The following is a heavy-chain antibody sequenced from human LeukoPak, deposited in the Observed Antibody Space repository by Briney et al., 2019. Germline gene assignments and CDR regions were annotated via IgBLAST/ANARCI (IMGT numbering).Heavy chain of an antibody. J-gene: IGHJ5*02. D-gene: IGHD5-12*01. CDR3: VGDQVDNVGWLT. V-gene: IGHV3-64D*06. CDR2: INGDGRTT. CDR1: GFTFSSYS. Sequence: GGSLRLSCAASGFTFSSYSMNWVRQAPGKGLELVSVINGDGRTTYYADSVKGRFTISRDNSKNTLYLQMNSLRAEDTAVYYCVGDQVDNVGWLTWGQGTRVTVSS.